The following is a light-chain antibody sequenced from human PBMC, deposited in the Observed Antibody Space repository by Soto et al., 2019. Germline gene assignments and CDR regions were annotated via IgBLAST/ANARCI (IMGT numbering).Light chain of an antibody. V-gene: IGKV1-27*01. J-gene: IGKJ1*01. CDR1: QDISNY. CDR3: QKYNSVPWT. CDR2: AAS. Sequence: DIQMTQSPSSLSASVGDRVNITCRASQDISNYLAWYQQKPGKVPKVLIYAASTLQSGVPSRFSGSGSGTDFTLTISSLQPEDVATYYCQKYNSVPWTFGQGTKVEI.